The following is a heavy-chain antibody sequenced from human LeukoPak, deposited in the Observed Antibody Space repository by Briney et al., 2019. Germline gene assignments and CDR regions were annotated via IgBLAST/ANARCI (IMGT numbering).Heavy chain of an antibody. CDR2: ISGSGGST. Sequence: PGGSLRLSCAASGFTFSSYAMSWVRQAPGKGLEWVSAISGSGGSTYYADSVKGRFTISRDNSKNTPYLQMNSLRAEDTAVYYCAKPPLRSSGWAHYYFDYWGQGTLVTVSS. J-gene: IGHJ4*02. CDR1: GFTFSSYA. CDR3: AKPPLRSSGWAHYYFDY. V-gene: IGHV3-23*01. D-gene: IGHD6-19*01.